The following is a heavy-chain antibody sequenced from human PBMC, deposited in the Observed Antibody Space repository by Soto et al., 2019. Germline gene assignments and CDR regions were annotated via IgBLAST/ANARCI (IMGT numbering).Heavy chain of an antibody. V-gene: IGHV4-4*02. CDR3: ATLPTRIVVVVLPIPT. J-gene: IGHJ4*02. CDR1: GASISSTNW. CDR2: IYHTGST. Sequence: QVQLQESGPRLVKPSGTLSLTCAVSGASISSTNWWTWVRQPPGKGLEWIGEIYHTGSTKYNPALKSRVTISLDKSNNQFALNLSSVTAAQTAVYYCATLPTRIVVVVLPIPTWGQGTLVTVSS. D-gene: IGHD2-15*01.